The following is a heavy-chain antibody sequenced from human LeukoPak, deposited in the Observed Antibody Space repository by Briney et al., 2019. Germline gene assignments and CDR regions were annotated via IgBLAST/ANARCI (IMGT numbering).Heavy chain of an antibody. V-gene: IGHV1-18*01. CDR1: GYTFTSYG. J-gene: IGHJ4*02. D-gene: IGHD3-22*01. CDR2: ISAYNGNT. CDR3: ARAYDSSGYYYSGY. Sequence: ASVKVSCKASGYTFTSYGISWVRQAPGQGLEWMGWISAYNGNTNYAQKLRGRVTMTTDTSTSTAYMELRSLRSDDTAVYYCARAYDSSGYYYSGYWGQGTLVTVSS.